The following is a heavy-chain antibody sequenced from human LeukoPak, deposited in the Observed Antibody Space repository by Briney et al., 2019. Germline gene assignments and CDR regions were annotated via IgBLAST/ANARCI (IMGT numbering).Heavy chain of an antibody. CDR1: GYTFTGYY. Sequence: ASVKVSCKASGYTFTGYYMHWVRQAPGQGLEWMGWINPNSGGTNYAQKFLGRVTMTRDTPISTAYMELSRLRSDDTAVYYCARDPGIAAAGTVGYFDSWGQGILVTVSS. D-gene: IGHD6-13*01. J-gene: IGHJ4*02. V-gene: IGHV1-2*02. CDR3: ARDPGIAAAGTVGYFDS. CDR2: INPNSGGT.